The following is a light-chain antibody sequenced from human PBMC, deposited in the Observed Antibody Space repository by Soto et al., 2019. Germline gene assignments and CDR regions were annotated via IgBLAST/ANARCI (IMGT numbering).Light chain of an antibody. CDR1: SSDIGAYNY. CDR3: TSWTTSTTMI. CDR2: AVN. V-gene: IGLV2-14*03. J-gene: IGLJ2*01. Sequence: QSALTQPASVSGSPGQSITISCTGTSSDIGAYNYVSWYQQHPGKAPKLMIYAVNIRPSGVSNRFSGSKSGNTASLTISGLQAEDDADYYFTSWTTSTTMIFGGGTKLAVL.